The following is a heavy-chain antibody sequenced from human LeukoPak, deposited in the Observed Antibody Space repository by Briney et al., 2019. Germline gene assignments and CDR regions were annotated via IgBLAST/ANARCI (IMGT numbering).Heavy chain of an antibody. CDR2: IYYSGST. J-gene: IGHJ6*02. D-gene: IGHD3-22*01. V-gene: IGHV4-30-4*08. Sequence: PSETLSLTCTVSGGSISSGDYYWSWIRQPPGKGLEWIGYIYYSGSTYYNPSLKSRVTISVDTSKNQFSLKLSSVTAADTAVYYCARWDYYDSSGYGMDVWGQGTTVTVSS. CDR3: ARWDYYDSSGYGMDV. CDR1: GGSISSGDYY.